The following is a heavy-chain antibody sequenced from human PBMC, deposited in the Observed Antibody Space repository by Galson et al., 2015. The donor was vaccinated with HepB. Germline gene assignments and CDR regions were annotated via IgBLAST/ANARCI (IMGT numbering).Heavy chain of an antibody. V-gene: IGHV3-11*06. CDR2: ISSSSSYT. CDR1: GFTFSDYY. CDR3: ARGGDYYYGMDV. D-gene: IGHD3-16*01. Sequence: SLRLSCAASGFTFSDYYMSWIRQAPGKGLEWVSYISSSSSYTNYANSVKGRFTISRDNAKNSLYLQMNSLRAEDTAVYYCARGGDYYYGMDVWGQGTTVTVSS. J-gene: IGHJ6*02.